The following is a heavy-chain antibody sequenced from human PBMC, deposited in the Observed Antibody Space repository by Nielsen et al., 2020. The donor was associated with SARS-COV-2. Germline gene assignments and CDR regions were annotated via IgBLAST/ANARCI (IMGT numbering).Heavy chain of an antibody. CDR3: ARTQYYDYYMDV. J-gene: IGHJ6*03. CDR2: IYYSGST. V-gene: IGHV4-59*01. CDR1: GGSISSYY. D-gene: IGHD3-3*01. Sequence: GSLRLSCTVSGGSISSYYWGWIRQPPGKGLEWIGYIYYSGSTNYNPSLKSRVTISVDTSKNQFSLKLSSVTAADTAVYYCARTQYYDYYMDVWGKGTTVTVSS.